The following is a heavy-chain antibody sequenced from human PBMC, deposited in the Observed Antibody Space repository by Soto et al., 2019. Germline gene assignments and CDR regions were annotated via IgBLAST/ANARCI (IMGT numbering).Heavy chain of an antibody. J-gene: IGHJ4*02. CDR3: ARDVGATIRVLVGTIEFDY. D-gene: IGHD1-26*01. CDR2: ISAYNGNT. V-gene: IGHV1-18*01. CDR1: GYTFTSYG. Sequence: ASVKVSCKASGYTFTSYGISWVRQAPGQGLEWMGWISAYNGNTNYAQKLQGRVTMTTDTSTSTAYMELRSLRSDDTAVYYCARDVGATIRVLVGTIEFDYWGQGTLVTVSS.